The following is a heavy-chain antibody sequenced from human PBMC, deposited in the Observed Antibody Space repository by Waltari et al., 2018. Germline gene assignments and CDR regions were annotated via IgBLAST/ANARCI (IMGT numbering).Heavy chain of an antibody. CDR1: GGSITSTKHY. V-gene: IGHV4-39*01. Sequence: QLQLQESGPGLVKPSETLSLTCSVSGGSITSTKHYWGWIRQPPGQGLEWIGTISYNGATYNSPSLRGRVTVSRDTSINQLSLKLGSVTAADTAVYYCATYIGASVGTAAFDVWGQGTMVTVSS. J-gene: IGHJ3*01. CDR2: ISYNGAT. D-gene: IGHD1-1*01. CDR3: ATYIGASVGTAAFDV.